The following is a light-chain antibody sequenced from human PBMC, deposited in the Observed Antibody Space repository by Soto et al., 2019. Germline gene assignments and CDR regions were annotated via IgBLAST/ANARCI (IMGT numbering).Light chain of an antibody. CDR1: SYNIGSLP. V-gene: IGLV1-44*01. Sequence: QAVVTQSPSASGTPGQRITISCSGSSYNIGSLPITWYQHLPGSTPKLIIYSNTHRPSGVPDRFSGSKSGTSASLAVSGLRSEDEADYYCAVWDDSLNGYVFGTGTKVTVL. J-gene: IGLJ1*01. CDR3: AVWDDSLNGYV. CDR2: SNT.